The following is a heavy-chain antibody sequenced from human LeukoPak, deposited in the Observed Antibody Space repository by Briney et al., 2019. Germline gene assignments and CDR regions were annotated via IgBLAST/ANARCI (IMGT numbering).Heavy chain of an antibody. CDR3: ARERGGALDY. CDR1: GYTFTSYY. D-gene: IGHD3-10*01. Sequence: ASVKVSCKASGYTFTSYYMHWVRQAPGQGLEWMGIINPSGGITNYAQKFQGRVTMTRDTSASTVYTELSSLRSEDTAVHYCARERGGALDYWGQGTLVTVSS. V-gene: IGHV1-46*01. CDR2: INPSGGIT. J-gene: IGHJ4*02.